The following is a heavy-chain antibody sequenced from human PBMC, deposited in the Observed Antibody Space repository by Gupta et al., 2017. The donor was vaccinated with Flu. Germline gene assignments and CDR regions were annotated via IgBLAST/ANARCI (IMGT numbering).Heavy chain of an antibody. D-gene: IGHD6-6*01. CDR3: VNFIAGRPDY. CDR1: GSSFSIDV. V-gene: IGHV3-23*01. CDR2: ISSSGGST. Sequence: VQLLESGGGLVQPGGSLRLSCAASGSSFSIDVMPWVRQAPGKELEWVSAISSSGGSTYYADSVKGRFTISRDNSKNTLYLQMNSLRAEDTAVYYCVNFIAGRPDYWGQGTLVTVSS. J-gene: IGHJ4*02.